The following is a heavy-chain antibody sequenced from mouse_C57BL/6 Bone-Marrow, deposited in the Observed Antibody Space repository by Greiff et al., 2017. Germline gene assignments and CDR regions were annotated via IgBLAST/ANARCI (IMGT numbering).Heavy chain of an antibody. Sequence: EVMLVESGEGLVKPGGSLKLSCAASGFTFSSYAMSWVRQTPEKRLEWVAYISSGGDYIYYADTVKGRFTISRDNARNTLYLQMSRLKSEDTAMYSCTRERGYGSSPYYFDYWGQGTTLTVSS. CDR2: ISSGGDYI. V-gene: IGHV5-9-1*02. J-gene: IGHJ2*01. CDR3: TRERGYGSSPYYFDY. D-gene: IGHD1-1*01. CDR1: GFTFSSYA.